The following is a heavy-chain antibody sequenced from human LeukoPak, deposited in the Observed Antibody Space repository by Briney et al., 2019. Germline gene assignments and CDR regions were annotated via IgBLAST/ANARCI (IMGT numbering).Heavy chain of an antibody. J-gene: IGHJ5*02. Sequence: ASVKGSCKASGYTFTGYYMHWVRQAPGQGLEWMGWINPNSGGTNYAQKFQGRVTMTRDTSISTAYMELSRLRSDDTAVYYCARDDHSPYYYDSSGRNWFDPWGQGTLVTVSS. CDR3: ARDDHSPYYYDSSGRNWFDP. D-gene: IGHD3-22*01. CDR2: INPNSGGT. CDR1: GYTFTGYY. V-gene: IGHV1-2*02.